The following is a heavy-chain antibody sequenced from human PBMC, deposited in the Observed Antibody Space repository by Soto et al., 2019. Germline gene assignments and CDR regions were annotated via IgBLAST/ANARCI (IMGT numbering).Heavy chain of an antibody. V-gene: IGHV4-4*07. CDR2: IYPTGST. J-gene: IGHJ5*02. CDR3: ATGRSEVVPGAMDT. Sequence: PSETLSLTCTVSGDSFSNYYCNWVRKSAGKGLEWIGRIYPTGSTTYNPSLKSRLTMSVDTSKNQFSLRLTSTTAADTAVYYCATGRSEVVPGAMDTWGQGTLVTVSS. CDR1: GDSFSNYY. D-gene: IGHD2-2*01.